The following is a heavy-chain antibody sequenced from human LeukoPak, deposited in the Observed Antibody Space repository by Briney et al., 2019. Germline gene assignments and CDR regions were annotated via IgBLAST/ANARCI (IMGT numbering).Heavy chain of an antibody. CDR2: ISAYNGNT. CDR3: ARDGQLGGYSYGFDY. Sequence: GASVKVSCKASGYTFTSYGISWVRQAPGQGLEWMGWISAYNGNTNYAQKLQGRVTMTTDTSTSTAYMELRSLRSDDAAVYYCARDGQLGGYSYGFDYWGQGTLVTVSS. V-gene: IGHV1-18*01. D-gene: IGHD5-18*01. CDR1: GYTFTSYG. J-gene: IGHJ4*02.